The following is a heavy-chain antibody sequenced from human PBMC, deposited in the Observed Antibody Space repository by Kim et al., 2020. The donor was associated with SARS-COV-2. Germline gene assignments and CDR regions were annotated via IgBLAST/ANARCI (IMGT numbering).Heavy chain of an antibody. Sequence: IYMGGTTYYTPSLKRRVPVSLNTSKNQFFLKLNSVTVADTAVYYCARKKDYWGQGTLVTVSS. J-gene: IGHJ4*02. V-gene: IGHV4-39*01. CDR3: ARKKDY. CDR2: IYMGGTT.